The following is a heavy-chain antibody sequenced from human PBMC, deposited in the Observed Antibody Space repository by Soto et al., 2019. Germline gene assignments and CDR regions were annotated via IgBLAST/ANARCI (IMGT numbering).Heavy chain of an antibody. CDR3: AKDWGPISGVDHLYHGMDV. CDR2: ISYDGSKK. Sequence: GGSLRLSCATSGFTFSGFGMHWVRQAPGKGLEWVAVISYDGSKKYYADSVKGRFTISKDNSKKTLYVQMNSLRAEDTAVYYCAKDWGPISGVDHLYHGMDVWGRGTTVTVSS. J-gene: IGHJ6*02. CDR1: GFTFSGFG. D-gene: IGHD3-3*01. V-gene: IGHV3-30*18.